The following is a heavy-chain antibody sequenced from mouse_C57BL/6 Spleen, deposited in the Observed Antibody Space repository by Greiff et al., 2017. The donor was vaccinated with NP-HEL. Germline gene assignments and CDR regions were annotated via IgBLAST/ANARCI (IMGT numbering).Heavy chain of an antibody. CDR2: IDPSDSET. CDR1: GYTFTSYW. V-gene: IGHV1-52*01. Sequence: QVQLQQPGAELVRPGSSVKLSCKASGYTFTSYWMHWVKQRPIQGLEWIGNIDPSDSETHYNQKFKDKATLTVDKSSSTAYMQLSSLTSGDSAVYYCAREGNSLFDYWGQGTTLTVSS. CDR3: AREGNSLFDY. J-gene: IGHJ2*01. D-gene: IGHD2-1*01.